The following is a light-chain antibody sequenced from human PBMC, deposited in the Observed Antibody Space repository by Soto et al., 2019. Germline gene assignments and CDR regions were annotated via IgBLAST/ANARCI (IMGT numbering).Light chain of an antibody. CDR2: GAS. CDR1: QSVSSSY. J-gene: IGKJ3*01. CDR3: QKYGSSPST. Sequence: DIALTQSPGTLSLSPGERVTLSCRASQSVSSSYLAWYQQKPGQAPRLLIDGASSRATGIPDRFSGSGSGTDFTLTISRLEPEDFAVYYCQKYGSSPSTFGPGTKVDIK. V-gene: IGKV3-20*01.